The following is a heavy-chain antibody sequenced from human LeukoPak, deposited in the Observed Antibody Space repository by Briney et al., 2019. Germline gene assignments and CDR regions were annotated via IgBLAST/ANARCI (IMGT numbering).Heavy chain of an antibody. V-gene: IGHV3-23*01. CDR2: ITGSGGTT. CDR3: AKDQRIMGLGD. CDR1: GFSFSDHY. J-gene: IGHJ4*02. Sequence: PGGSLRLSCAASGFSFSDHYMDWVRQAPGKGLEWVSAITGSGGTTYYADSLKGRFTISRDNSKNTLYLQMNSLRAEDTAVYYCAKDQRIMGLGDWGQGTLVTVSS. D-gene: IGHD2-15*01.